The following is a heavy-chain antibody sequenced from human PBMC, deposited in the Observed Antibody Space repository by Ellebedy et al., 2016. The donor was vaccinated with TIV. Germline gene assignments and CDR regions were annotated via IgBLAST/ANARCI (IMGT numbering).Heavy chain of an antibody. CDR1: GGSFSDYY. V-gene: IGHV4-34*01. D-gene: IGHD3-10*01. CDR3: ARGIYGSGSIDY. Sequence: MPSETLSLTCAVYGGSFSDYYWSWIRQPPGKGLEWIGEINHSGSTNYNPSLKSRVTISVDTSKNQFSLKLSSVTAADTAVYYCARGIYGSGSIDYWGQGTLVTVSS. J-gene: IGHJ4*02. CDR2: INHSGST.